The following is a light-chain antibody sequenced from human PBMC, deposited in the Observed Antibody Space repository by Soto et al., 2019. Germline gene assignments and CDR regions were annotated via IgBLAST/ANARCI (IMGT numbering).Light chain of an antibody. J-gene: IGLJ2*01. CDR2: EVS. V-gene: IGLV2-8*01. Sequence: QSALTQPPSASGSPGQSVTISCTGTSSDVGGYNYVSWYQQHPVKDPKLMLYEVSTRSSGVPDRFAGSKSGNTASLTVSGRQAEDEADYYCSSYAGSNNLGVVFGGGTKLNVL. CDR1: SSDVGGYNY. CDR3: SSYAGSNNLGVV.